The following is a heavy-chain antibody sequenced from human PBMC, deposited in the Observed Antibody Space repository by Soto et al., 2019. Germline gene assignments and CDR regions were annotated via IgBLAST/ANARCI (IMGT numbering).Heavy chain of an antibody. Sequence: QVQLVQSGAEVKKPGASVKVSCKTSGYSFTSYGISWVRQAPGQGLECMGWISAYNGNTNYAQKIEARVTLTTATSTSTAYIELSSLRSDDTGVYYCARDNGFGESDVWGKGTTVTVSA. CDR3: ARDNGFGESDV. J-gene: IGHJ6*04. D-gene: IGHD3-10*01. CDR2: ISAYNGNT. V-gene: IGHV1-18*01. CDR1: GYSFTSYG.